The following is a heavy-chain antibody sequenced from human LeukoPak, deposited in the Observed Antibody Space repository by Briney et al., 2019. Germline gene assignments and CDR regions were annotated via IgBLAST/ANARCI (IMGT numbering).Heavy chain of an antibody. CDR1: GYTFTSYY. V-gene: IGHV1-46*01. CDR3: ARVAAAASPEVGCFDY. CDR2: INPSGGST. D-gene: IGHD6-13*01. J-gene: IGHJ4*02. Sequence: ASVKVSCKASGYTFTSYYMHWVRQAPGQGLEWMGIINPSGGSTSYAQKFQGRVTMTRDTSTSTVYMELSSLRSEDTAVYYCARVAAAASPEVGCFDYWGQGTLVTVSS.